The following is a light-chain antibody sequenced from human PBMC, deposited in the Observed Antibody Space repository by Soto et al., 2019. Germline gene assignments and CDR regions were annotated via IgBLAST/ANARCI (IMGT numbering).Light chain of an antibody. CDR2: QDN. CDR1: KLGDKY. CDR3: QAWDSNPAI. V-gene: IGLV3-1*01. J-gene: IGLJ2*01. Sequence: SYELTQPPSVSVSPGQTASITCSGDKLGDKYACWYQQMPGQSPVLDIYQDNKRPSGIPERFSGSNSGNTATLTISGTQAMDEADYYCQAWDSNPAIFGGGTKVTVL.